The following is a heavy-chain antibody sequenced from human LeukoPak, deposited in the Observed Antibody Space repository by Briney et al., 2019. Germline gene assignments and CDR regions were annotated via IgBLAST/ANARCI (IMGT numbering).Heavy chain of an antibody. V-gene: IGHV4-59*08. CDR1: AGSISDYC. J-gene: IGHJ4*02. D-gene: IGHD5-18*01. Sequence: SETLSLTCTVSAGSISDYCWSWIRQPPGKGLEWIGYIYYSGSTNYNPSLKSRVTISVDTSKNQFSLKLSSVTAADTAVYYCARSRGYSYGYFDYWGQGTLVTVSS. CDR2: IYYSGST. CDR3: ARSRGYSYGYFDY.